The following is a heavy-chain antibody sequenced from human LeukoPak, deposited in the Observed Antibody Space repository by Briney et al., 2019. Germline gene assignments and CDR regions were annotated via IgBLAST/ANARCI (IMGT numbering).Heavy chain of an antibody. Sequence: GGSLRLSCAASGFTFSSYGMPWVRQAPGKGLEWVAVIWYDGSNKYYADSVKGRFTISRDNSKNTLYLQMNSLRAEDTAVYDCARDRSMTTVTKGLDYWGQGTLVTVSS. J-gene: IGHJ4*02. CDR2: IWYDGSNK. V-gene: IGHV3-33*01. CDR3: ARDRSMTTVTKGLDY. CDR1: GFTFSSYG. D-gene: IGHD4-17*01.